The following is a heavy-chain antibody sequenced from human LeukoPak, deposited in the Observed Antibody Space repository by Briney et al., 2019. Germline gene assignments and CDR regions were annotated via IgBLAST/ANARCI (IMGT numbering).Heavy chain of an antibody. Sequence: SETLSLTCTVSGGSVSSGSYYWSWIRQPPGKGLEWIGYIYDSRNTNYNPSLKSRVTISVDTSKNQFSLKLSSVTAAGTAVYYCAREAGYCSSTGCYYNWFDPWGQGTLVTVSS. CDR2: IYDSRNT. CDR1: GGSVSSGSYY. V-gene: IGHV4-61*01. CDR3: AREAGYCSSTGCYYNWFDP. D-gene: IGHD2-2*01. J-gene: IGHJ5*02.